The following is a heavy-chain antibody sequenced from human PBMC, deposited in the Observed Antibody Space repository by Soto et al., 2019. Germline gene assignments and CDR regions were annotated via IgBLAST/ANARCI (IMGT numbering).Heavy chain of an antibody. Sequence: QVQLVQSGAEVKKPGSSVKVSCKASGGTFSSYAISWVRQAPGQGLEWMGGIIPIFGTANYAQKFQGRVTITADESTSTAYMELSSLRSEDTDVYYCARELLRTGTTTCYFDYWGQGTLVTVSS. D-gene: IGHD1-7*01. CDR2: IIPIFGTA. CDR1: GGTFSSYA. J-gene: IGHJ4*02. CDR3: ARELLRTGTTTCYFDY. V-gene: IGHV1-69*01.